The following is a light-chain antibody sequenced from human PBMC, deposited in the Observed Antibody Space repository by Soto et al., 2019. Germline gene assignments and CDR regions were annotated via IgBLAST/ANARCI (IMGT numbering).Light chain of an antibody. CDR2: GAS. Sequence: EIVMTQSPATLSVSQGERATLSCRASQSVSSNLAWYQQKPGQAPRLLIYGASTRATGIPARFSGSGSGTEFTLTISSLQSEDFAVYYCQQYNNWPRTFGQGTTV. CDR3: QQYNNWPRT. V-gene: IGKV3-15*01. CDR1: QSVSSN. J-gene: IGKJ1*01.